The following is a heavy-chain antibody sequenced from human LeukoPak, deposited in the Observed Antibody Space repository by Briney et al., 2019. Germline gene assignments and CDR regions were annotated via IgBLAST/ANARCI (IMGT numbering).Heavy chain of an antibody. CDR1: GFSFNTHS. D-gene: IGHD3-10*02. CDR3: VRVSQDDGYYVRPIQGAFYS. CDR2: ISSGSSHI. V-gene: IGHV3-21*06. Sequence: GGSLRLSCAASGFSFNTHSMNWVRQSPGKGLEWVSSISSGSSHIHYADSMKGRFTISRDNAKNSLYLQMSSLRAEDTAIYYCVRVSQDDGYYVRPIQGAFYSWGQGTMVTVSS. J-gene: IGHJ3*01.